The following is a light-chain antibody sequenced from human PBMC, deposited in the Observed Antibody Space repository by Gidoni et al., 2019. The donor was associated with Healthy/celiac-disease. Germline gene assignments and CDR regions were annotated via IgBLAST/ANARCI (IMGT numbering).Light chain of an antibody. V-gene: IGLV2-14*01. Sequence: QSALTQPASVSGSPGPANTISCTGTSSDVGGYNYVSWYQQQPGKAPKLMFYYVSNRPSGVSNRFSGSKSGNTASLTISGLQAEDEADYYCSSYTSSSTLVFGAGTKVTVL. CDR2: YVS. J-gene: IGLJ1*01. CDR1: SSDVGGYNY. CDR3: SSYTSSSTLV.